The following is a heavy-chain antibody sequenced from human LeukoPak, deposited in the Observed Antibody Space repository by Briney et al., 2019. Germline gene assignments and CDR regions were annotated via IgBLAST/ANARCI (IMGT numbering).Heavy chain of an antibody. Sequence: GGSLRLSCAASGFTFSSYGMHWVRQAPGKGLEWVAVIWYDGSNKYYADSVKGRFTISRDNSQNTLYLQMNSLRLEDTAVYYCAKECDAFDIWGQGTMVTVSS. V-gene: IGHV3-30*02. CDR2: IWYDGSNK. J-gene: IGHJ3*02. CDR3: AKECDAFDI. CDR1: GFTFSSYG.